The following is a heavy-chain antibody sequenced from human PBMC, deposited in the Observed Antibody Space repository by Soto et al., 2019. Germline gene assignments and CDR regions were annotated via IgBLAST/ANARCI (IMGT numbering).Heavy chain of an antibody. V-gene: IGHV1-69*05. J-gene: IGHJ4*02. D-gene: IGHD2-15*01. Sequence: GASVKVSCKASGGTFGSYAISWVRQAPGQGLEWMGGIIPIFGTANYAQKFQGRVTMTRDTSTSTFYMELSSLRSEDTAVYYCTRVYCSGGSCYSIDYWGQGTLVTVSS. CDR1: GGTFGSYA. CDR3: TRVYCSGGSCYSIDY. CDR2: IIPIFGTA.